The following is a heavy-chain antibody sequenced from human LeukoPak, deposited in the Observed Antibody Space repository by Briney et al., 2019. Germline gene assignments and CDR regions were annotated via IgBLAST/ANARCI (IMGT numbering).Heavy chain of an antibody. Sequence: SETLSLTCAVYGGSFSGYYWSWIRQPPGKGLEWNGEINHSGSTNYNPSLKSRVTISVDTSKNQLSLKLSSVTAADAAVYYCARAALVRYFDWLRNWFDPWGQGTLVTVSS. CDR3: ARAALVRYFDWLRNWFDP. CDR1: GGSFSGYY. V-gene: IGHV4-34*01. J-gene: IGHJ5*02. D-gene: IGHD3-9*01. CDR2: INHSGST.